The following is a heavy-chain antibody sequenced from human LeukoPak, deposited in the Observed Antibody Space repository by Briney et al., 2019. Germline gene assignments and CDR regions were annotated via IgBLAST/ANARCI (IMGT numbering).Heavy chain of an antibody. CDR1: GFTFSSYG. D-gene: IGHD7-27*01. Sequence: GGSLRLSCAASGFTFSSYGIHWVRQAPGKGLEWVAVISFDGTIKYYADSVKGRFTSSRDNSKNTLYLQMNSLRAEDTAVYYCARGGDPQFDYWGQGTLVTVSS. CDR3: ARGGDPQFDY. V-gene: IGHV3-30*03. J-gene: IGHJ4*02. CDR2: ISFDGTIK.